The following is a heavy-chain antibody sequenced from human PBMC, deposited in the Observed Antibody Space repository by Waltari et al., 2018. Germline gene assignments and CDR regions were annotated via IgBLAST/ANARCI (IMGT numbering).Heavy chain of an antibody. CDR3: ARGTSSSGRKFDY. CDR2: INPSGTST. Sequence: QVQLVQSGAEVKKPEASVKVSCKASGYTFTSSYMHWVRQAPGQGLEWMGIINPSGTSTAYAQNFQGRVTMTRDTSTSTVDMELSSLRSDDTAVYYCARGTSSSGRKFDYWGQGTLVTVSS. CDR1: GYTFTSSY. V-gene: IGHV1-46*01. J-gene: IGHJ4*02. D-gene: IGHD6-6*01.